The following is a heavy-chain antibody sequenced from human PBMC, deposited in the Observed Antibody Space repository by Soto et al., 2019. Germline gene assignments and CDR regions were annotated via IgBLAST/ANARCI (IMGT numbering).Heavy chain of an antibody. CDR3: ARVEAPLIHSDHYYYGMDV. J-gene: IGHJ6*02. CDR2: IWYDGINA. Sequence: QVQLVESGGGVVRPGRSLRLACEASGFTFNTYGMHWVRQAPGKGLQWVAVIWYDGINAYYADSVKGRFTISRDNSKDTLYLEVNNLRAEDTAVYYCARVEAPLIHSDHYYYGMDVWGQGTTVTV. CDR1: GFTFNTYG. V-gene: IGHV3-33*01. D-gene: IGHD5-18*01.